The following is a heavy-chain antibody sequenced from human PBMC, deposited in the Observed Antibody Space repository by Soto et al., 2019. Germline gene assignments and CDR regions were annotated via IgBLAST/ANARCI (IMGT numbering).Heavy chain of an antibody. Sequence: QVQLVQSGAEVKKPGSSVKVSCKASGGTFGSYAISWVRQAPGQGLEWMGGIIPIPGTANYAQKFQGRVTIAAAECTSTASMELSSLRSEDTAVYYCARSQGSSTSLEIYYYYYYGMDVWGQGTTVTVSS. CDR2: IIPIPGTA. J-gene: IGHJ6*02. CDR1: GGTFGSYA. CDR3: ARSQGSSTSLEIYYYYYYGMDV. D-gene: IGHD2-2*01. V-gene: IGHV1-69*01.